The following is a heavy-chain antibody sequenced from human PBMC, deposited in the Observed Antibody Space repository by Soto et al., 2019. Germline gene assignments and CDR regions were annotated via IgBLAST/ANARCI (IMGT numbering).Heavy chain of an antibody. V-gene: IGHV3-64*01. CDR1: GFTFSSYA. CDR3: ARGRSYCDSSGYSDAFDI. D-gene: IGHD3-22*01. J-gene: IGHJ3*02. CDR2: ISSNGGST. Sequence: GGSLRLSCAASGFTFSSYAMHWVRQAPGKGLEYVSAISSNGGSTYYANSVKGRFTISRDNSKNTLYLQMGSLRAEDMAVYYCARGRSYCDSSGYSDAFDIWGQGTMVTVSS.